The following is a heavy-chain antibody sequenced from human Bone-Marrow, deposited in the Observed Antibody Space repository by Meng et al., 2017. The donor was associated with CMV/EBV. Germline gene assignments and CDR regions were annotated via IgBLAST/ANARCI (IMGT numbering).Heavy chain of an antibody. CDR2: IYYSGST. CDR3: ARRYNWNYPEDY. Sequence: SETLSLTCTVSGGSISSYYWSWIRQPPGKGLEWIGYIYYSGSTNYNPSLKSRVTISVDTSKNQFSLKLSSVTAADTAVYYCARRYNWNYPEDYWGQGTLVTVSS. D-gene: IGHD1-7*01. CDR1: GGSISSYY. J-gene: IGHJ4*02. V-gene: IGHV4-59*01.